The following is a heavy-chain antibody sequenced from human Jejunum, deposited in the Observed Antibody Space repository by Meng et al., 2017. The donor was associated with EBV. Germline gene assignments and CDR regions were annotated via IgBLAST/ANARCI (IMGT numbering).Heavy chain of an antibody. CDR2: IYNSEST. J-gene: IGHJ4*02. Sequence: QVRLQEWGPGLVKPSETLSPTGTVSGGSVSSGGYYWSWIRQPPGKGLEWIGYIYNSESTNYKSSLKSRVTISADTSKNQFSLRLSSVTAADTAVYYCARDQNGSYFAYWGQGTLVTVSS. D-gene: IGHD1-26*01. CDR1: GGSVSSGGYY. CDR3: ARDQNGSYFAY. V-gene: IGHV4-61*08.